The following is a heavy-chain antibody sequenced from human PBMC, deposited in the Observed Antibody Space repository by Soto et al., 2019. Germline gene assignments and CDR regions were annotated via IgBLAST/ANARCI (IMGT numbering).Heavy chain of an antibody. CDR2: IFHSGNA. J-gene: IGHJ4*01. CDR3: ARAHAPTLPFDY. V-gene: IGHV4-59*01. CDR1: GGSIRNVY. D-gene: IGHD2-15*01. Sequence: SETLSLTCTVSGGSIRNVYWSWIRQAPGKGLEWIGFIFHSGNAKYNPSLKSRVTISVDTSKNQFTLSLDSVTAADTAVYFCARAHAPTLPFDYWGQGTLVTVTS.